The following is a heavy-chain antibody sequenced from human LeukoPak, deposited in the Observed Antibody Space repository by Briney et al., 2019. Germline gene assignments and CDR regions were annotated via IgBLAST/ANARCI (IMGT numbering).Heavy chain of an antibody. CDR3: ARGRHDYDFWSGYPY. Sequence: SETLSLTCTVSGGSISSSSYYWSWIRQPAGKGLEWIGRIYTSGSTNYNPSLKSRVTMSVDTSKNQFSLKLSSVTAADTAVYYWARGRHDYDFWSGYPYWGQGTLVTVSS. CDR1: GGSISSSSYY. V-gene: IGHV4-61*02. J-gene: IGHJ4*02. CDR2: IYTSGST. D-gene: IGHD3-3*01.